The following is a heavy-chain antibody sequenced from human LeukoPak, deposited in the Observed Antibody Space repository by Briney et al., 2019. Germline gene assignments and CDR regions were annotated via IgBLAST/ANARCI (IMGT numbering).Heavy chain of an antibody. D-gene: IGHD2-15*01. J-gene: IGHJ4*02. CDR2: IWYDGSNK. CDR1: GFTFSSYG. CDR3: ARDQEAKGIVVVVAAIDY. V-gene: IGHV3-33*01. Sequence: GGSLRLSCAASGFTFSSYGMHWVRQAPGKGLEWVAVIWYDGSNKYYADSVKGRFTISRDNAKNSLYLQMNSLRAEDTAVYYCARDQEAKGIVVVVAAIDYWGQGTLVTVSS.